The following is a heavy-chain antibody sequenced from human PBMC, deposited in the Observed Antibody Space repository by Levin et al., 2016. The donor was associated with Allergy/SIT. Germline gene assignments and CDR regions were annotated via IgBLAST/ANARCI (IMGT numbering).Heavy chain of an antibody. J-gene: IGHJ3*02. V-gene: IGHV1-2*04. Sequence: WVRQAPGQGLEWMGWINPNSGGTNYAQKFQGWVTMTRDTSISTAHMELSRLRSDDTAVYYCASSGREGAFDIWGQGTMVTVSS. CDR2: INPNSGGT. CDR3: ASSGREGAFDI.